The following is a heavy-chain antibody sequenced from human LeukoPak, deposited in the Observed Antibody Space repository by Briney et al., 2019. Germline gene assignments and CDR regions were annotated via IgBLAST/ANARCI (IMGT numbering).Heavy chain of an antibody. J-gene: IGHJ3*02. D-gene: IGHD4-17*01. CDR2: ISYDGSNK. CDR1: GFTFSSYG. Sequence: PGGSLRLSCAASGFTFSSYGMHWVRQAPGKGLEWVAVISYDGSNKYYADSVKGRFTISRDNSKNTLYLQTNSLRAEDTAVYYCANTVTTVLFHDAFDIWGQGTMVTVSS. CDR3: ANTVTTVLFHDAFDI. V-gene: IGHV3-30*18.